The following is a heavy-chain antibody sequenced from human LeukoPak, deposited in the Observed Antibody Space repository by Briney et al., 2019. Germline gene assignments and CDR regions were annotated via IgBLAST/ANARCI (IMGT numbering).Heavy chain of an antibody. CDR3: AKGSYYDSSGSFYFDY. CDR2: ISWNSGSI. CDR1: GFTFDDYA. Sequence: PGGSLRLSCAASGFTFDDYAMHWVRQAPGKGLEWVSGISWNSGSIGYADSVKGRFTISRDNAKNSLYLQMNSLRAEDTAAYYCAKGSYYDSSGSFYFDYWGQGTLVTVSS. D-gene: IGHD3-22*01. J-gene: IGHJ4*02. V-gene: IGHV3-9*01.